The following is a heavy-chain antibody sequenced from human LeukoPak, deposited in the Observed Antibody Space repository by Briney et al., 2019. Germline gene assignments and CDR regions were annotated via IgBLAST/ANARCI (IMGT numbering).Heavy chain of an antibody. J-gene: IGHJ4*02. V-gene: IGHV1-24*01. D-gene: IGHD5-24*01. CDR1: GYTLTELS. Sequence: SVKVSCKVSGYTLTELSMHWVRQAPGKGLEGMGGFDPEDGETIYAQKFQGRVTMTEDTSTDTAYMELSSLRSEDTAVYYCATASGWRDGYPPPIDYWGQGTLVTVSS. CDR3: ATASGWRDGYPPPIDY. CDR2: FDPEDGET.